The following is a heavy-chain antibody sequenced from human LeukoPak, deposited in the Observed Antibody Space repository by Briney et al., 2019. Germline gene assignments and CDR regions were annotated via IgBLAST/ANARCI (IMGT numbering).Heavy chain of an antibody. D-gene: IGHD5-18*01. Sequence: GRSLRLSCAASGFTFSSYAMHWVRQAPGKGLEWVAVISYDGSNKYYADSVKGRFTISRDNSKNTLYLQMNSLRAEDTAVYYCAKDAWIQLWLRGYFDLWGRGTLVTVSS. CDR3: AKDAWIQLWLRGYFDL. J-gene: IGHJ2*01. V-gene: IGHV3-30*01. CDR1: GFTFSSYA. CDR2: ISYDGSNK.